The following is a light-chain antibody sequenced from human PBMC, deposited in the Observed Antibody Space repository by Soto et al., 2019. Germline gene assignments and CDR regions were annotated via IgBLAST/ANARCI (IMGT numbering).Light chain of an antibody. CDR3: MQASQLLP. J-gene: IGKJ3*01. Sequence: DVVMTQSPLSSPVTLGQPASISCRSNQSLVHSDGNTYLSWLQQRPGQPPRLLIYKVSNRFSGVPDEFSSSGAGRDFALKISRWEADGVGVYYCMQASQLLPFGPGTRVEI. CDR2: KVS. V-gene: IGKV2-24*01. CDR1: QSLVHSDGNTY.